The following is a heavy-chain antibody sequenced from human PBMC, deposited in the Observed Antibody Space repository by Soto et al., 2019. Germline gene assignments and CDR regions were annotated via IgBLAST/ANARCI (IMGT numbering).Heavy chain of an antibody. J-gene: IGHJ4*02. CDR2: INAGNGNT. CDR1: GYTFTSYS. Sequence: ASVKVSCKASGYTFTSYSIHWVRQAPGQRLEWMGWINAGNGNTKYSQKFQGRVTIARDTSASTAFMELSSLRPEDTAVYYCAREHDFWSNYCFDYWGQGTLVT. CDR3: AREHDFWSNYCFDY. D-gene: IGHD3-3*01. V-gene: IGHV1-3*01.